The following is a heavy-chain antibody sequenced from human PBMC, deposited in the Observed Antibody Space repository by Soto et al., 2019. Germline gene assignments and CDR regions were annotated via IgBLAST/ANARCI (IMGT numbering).Heavy chain of an antibody. CDR3: ATDSTVTTPDTHGMDV. CDR2: IIPIFGTA. J-gene: IGHJ6*02. V-gene: IGHV1-69*13. CDR1: GGTFSSYA. Sequence: GALVKVSCKASGGTFSSYAISWVRQAPGQGLEWMGGIIPIFGTANYAQKFQGRVTITADESTSTAYMELSSLRSEDTAVYYCATDSTVTTPDTHGMDVWGQGTTVTVSS. D-gene: IGHD4-4*01.